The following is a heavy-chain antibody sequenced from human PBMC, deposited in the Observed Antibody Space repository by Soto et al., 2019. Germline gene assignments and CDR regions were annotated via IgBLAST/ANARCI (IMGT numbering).Heavy chain of an antibody. Sequence: GGSLRLSCAASGFTVSSNYMSWVRQAPGKGLEWVSVIYSGGSTYYADSVKGRFTISRDNSKNTLYLQMNSLRAEDTAVYYCARAHSGYDRYYYMDVWGKGTTVTVSS. D-gene: IGHD5-12*01. CDR3: ARAHSGYDRYYYMDV. CDR2: IYSGGST. J-gene: IGHJ6*03. V-gene: IGHV3-66*01. CDR1: GFTVSSNY.